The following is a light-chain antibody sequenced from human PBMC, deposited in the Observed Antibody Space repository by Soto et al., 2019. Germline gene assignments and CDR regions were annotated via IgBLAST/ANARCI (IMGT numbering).Light chain of an antibody. CDR3: QQYGSSPIT. J-gene: IGKJ5*01. Sequence: DIQMTQSPSTVSASVGDRVTITCRASENVNSWVAWHQQRPGRAPKLLIYKASSLESGVPARFSGSGSGTDFTLTISRLEPEDFAVYYCQQYGSSPITFGQGTRLEIK. V-gene: IGKV1-5*03. CDR1: ENVNSW. CDR2: KAS.